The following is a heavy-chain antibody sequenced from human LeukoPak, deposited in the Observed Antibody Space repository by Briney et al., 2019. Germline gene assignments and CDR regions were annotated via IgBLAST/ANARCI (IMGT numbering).Heavy chain of an antibody. CDR1: GFTVSSNY. Sequence: GGSLRLSCTASGFTVSSNYMTWVRQAPGKGLEWVSSITDSGGSTYYADSVKGRFTISRDNSKNTLYLQMNSLRAEDTAVYYCAKPMYNWNDMGAFDIWGQGTMVTVS. J-gene: IGHJ3*02. V-gene: IGHV3-23*01. D-gene: IGHD1-20*01. CDR2: ITDSGGST. CDR3: AKPMYNWNDMGAFDI.